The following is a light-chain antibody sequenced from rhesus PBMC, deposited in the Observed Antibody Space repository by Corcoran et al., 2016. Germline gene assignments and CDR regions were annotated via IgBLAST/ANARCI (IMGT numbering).Light chain of an antibody. CDR1: QDISSW. CDR3: QHYNSAPYN. V-gene: IGKV1-21*01. Sequence: DIQMTQSPSSLSASVGDRVTITCRASQDISSWLAWYQQKPGNDPKLLIYEASRLQSGVPSRFSGSGSGTDCTLTISSLQPEDVATYYCQHYNSAPYNFGQGTKVEI. CDR2: EAS. J-gene: IGKJ2*01.